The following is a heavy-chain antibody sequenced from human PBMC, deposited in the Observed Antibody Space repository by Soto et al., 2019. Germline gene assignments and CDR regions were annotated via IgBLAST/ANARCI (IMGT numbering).Heavy chain of an antibody. CDR3: ARTSYPYCSSTSCWSIAVAGPCDY. CDR2: ISSSSSYI. V-gene: IGHV3-21*01. Sequence: GGSLRLSCAASGFTFSSYSMNWVRQAPGKGLEWVSTISSSSSYIYYADSVKGRFTISRDNAKNSLYLQMNSLRAEDTAVYYCARTSYPYCSSTSCWSIAVAGPCDYWGQGTLVTVSS. D-gene: IGHD2-2*01. J-gene: IGHJ4*02. CDR1: GFTFSSYS.